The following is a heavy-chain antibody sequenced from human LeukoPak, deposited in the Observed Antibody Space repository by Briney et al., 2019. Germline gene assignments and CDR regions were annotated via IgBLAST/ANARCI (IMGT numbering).Heavy chain of an antibody. V-gene: IGHV3-53*01. J-gene: IGHJ4*02. CDR1: GFTVSNKY. CDR2: IYSDGRT. CDR3: AKDPLTMVRGAYDY. D-gene: IGHD3-10*01. Sequence: GGSLRLSCAASGFTVSNKYMTWVRQAPGKGLEWVSLIYSDGRTYYADSVKGRFTISRDNSKNTLYLQMNSLRAEDTAVYYCAKDPLTMVRGAYDYWGQGTLVTVSS.